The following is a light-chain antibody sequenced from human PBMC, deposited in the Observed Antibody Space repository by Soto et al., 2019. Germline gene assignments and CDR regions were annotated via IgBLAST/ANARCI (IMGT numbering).Light chain of an antibody. CDR1: SSNIRAGYD. V-gene: IGLV1-40*01. CDR3: QSYDSSLSASV. Sequence: QSVLTQPPSVSGAPGQRITISCTGSSSNIRAGYDVHWYQQLPGTAPKLLIYANTNRPSGVPGRFSGPKSGASASLAITGLQAEDEADYYCQSYDSSLSASVFGGGTKLTVL. J-gene: IGLJ2*01. CDR2: ANT.